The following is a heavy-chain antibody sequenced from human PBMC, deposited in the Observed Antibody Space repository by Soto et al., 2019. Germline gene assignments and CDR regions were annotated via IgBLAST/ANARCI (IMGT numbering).Heavy chain of an antibody. Sequence: PSETLSLTCAVSGGSINTYYWSWVRQPPGHELEWIGYIYASGSPYYDPSLRSRVTISADTPKNQITLKLTSPTAADTAVYYCARGVGSSPPRYWGRGTLVTVSS. CDR3: ARGVGSSPPRY. CDR2: IYASGSP. CDR1: GGSINTYY. D-gene: IGHD1-26*01. J-gene: IGHJ4*02. V-gene: IGHV4-59*12.